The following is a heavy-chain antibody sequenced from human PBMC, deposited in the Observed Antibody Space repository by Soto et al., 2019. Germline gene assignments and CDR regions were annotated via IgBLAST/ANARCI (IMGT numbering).Heavy chain of an antibody. CDR2: ISYDGSNK. D-gene: IGHD3-22*01. V-gene: IGHV3-30-3*01. J-gene: IGHJ4*02. CDR3: AREMGYYYSSGPGDY. Sequence: GGSLRLSCAASGFTFSSYAMHWVRQAPGKGLEWVAVISYDGSNKYYADSVKGRFTISRDNSKNTLYLQMNSLRAEDTAVYYCAREMGYYYSSGPGDYWGQGTLVTVSS. CDR1: GFTFSSYA.